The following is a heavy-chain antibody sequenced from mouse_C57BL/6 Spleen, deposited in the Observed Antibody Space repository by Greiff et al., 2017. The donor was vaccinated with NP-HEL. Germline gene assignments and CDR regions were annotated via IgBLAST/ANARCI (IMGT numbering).Heavy chain of an antibody. CDR2: IHPNSGST. V-gene: IGHV1-64*01. D-gene: IGHD1-1*01. CDR1: GYTFTSYW. J-gene: IGHJ3*01. Sequence: QVQLQQSGAELVKPGASVKLSCKASGYTFTSYWMHWVKQRPGQGLEWIGMIHPNSGSTNYNEKFKRKATLTVDKSSSTAYMQLSSLTSEDSAVYYCARGDYGSPPPFAYWGQGTLVTVSA. CDR3: ARGDYGSPPPFAY.